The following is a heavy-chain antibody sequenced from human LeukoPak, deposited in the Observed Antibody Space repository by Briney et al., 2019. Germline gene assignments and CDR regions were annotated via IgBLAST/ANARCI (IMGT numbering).Heavy chain of an antibody. V-gene: IGHV3-33*01. CDR3: ARDRPDSSGYSSFDY. CDR2: IWYDGSNK. Sequence: GGSLRLSCAASGFTFSSYAMHWVRQAPGKGLEWVAVIWYDGSNKYYADSVKGRFTISRDNSKNTLYLQMNSLRAEDTAVYYCARDRPDSSGYSSFDYWGQGTLVTVSS. CDR1: GFTFSSYA. D-gene: IGHD3-22*01. J-gene: IGHJ4*02.